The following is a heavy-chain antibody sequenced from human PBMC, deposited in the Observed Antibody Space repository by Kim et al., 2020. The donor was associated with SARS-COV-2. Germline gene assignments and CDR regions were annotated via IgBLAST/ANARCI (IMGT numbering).Heavy chain of an antibody. D-gene: IGHD6-19*01. J-gene: IGHJ3*02. Sequence: SVKGRFTISRDNAKNSLYLQMNSLRAEDTALYHCARGAWSSGLVGVCFDIWGQGTMVTVSS. CDR3: ARGAWSSGLVGVCFDI. V-gene: IGHV3-20*01.